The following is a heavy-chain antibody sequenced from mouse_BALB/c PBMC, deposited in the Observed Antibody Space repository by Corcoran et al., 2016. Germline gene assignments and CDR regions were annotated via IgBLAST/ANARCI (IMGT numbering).Heavy chain of an antibody. CDR3: AREPYAMDY. CDR2: INTYTGEP. V-gene: IGHV9-3-1*01. Sequence: QIQLVQSGPELKKPGETVKISCKASGYTFTNYGMNWVKHAPGKGLKWMGWINTYTGEPTYADDFKGRFTFSLETSASTAYLQINNLKNEDTATYFCAREPYAMDYWGQGTSVTVSS. CDR1: GYTFTNYG. J-gene: IGHJ4*01.